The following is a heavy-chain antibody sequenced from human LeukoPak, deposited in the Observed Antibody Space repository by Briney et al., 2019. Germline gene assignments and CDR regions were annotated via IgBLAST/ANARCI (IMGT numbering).Heavy chain of an antibody. Sequence: GGSLRLSYAASGFTFSTYWMHWVRQAPGKGLMWVSRINSDGSGTSYADSVKGRFTISRDNSKNTLYLQMNSLRAEDTAVYYCANLAVVAAIDYWGQGTLVTVSS. J-gene: IGHJ4*02. D-gene: IGHD2-15*01. CDR2: INSDGSGT. CDR1: GFTFSTYW. V-gene: IGHV3-74*01. CDR3: ANLAVVAAIDY.